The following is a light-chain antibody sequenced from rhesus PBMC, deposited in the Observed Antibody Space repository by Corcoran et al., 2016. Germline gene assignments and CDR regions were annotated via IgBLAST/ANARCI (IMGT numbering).Light chain of an antibody. CDR2: AAS. Sequence: DIQMTQSPSSLSASVGDRVTITCRASQGISDYLSWYQQKPGKAPKRLIYAASSLESGVPSRFSGSGSRTEFTLTLRNLQPEDFAAYYCLQGYSTPFTFGPGTKLDIK. CDR3: LQGYSTPFT. CDR1: QGISDY. V-gene: IGKV1-36*02. J-gene: IGKJ3*01.